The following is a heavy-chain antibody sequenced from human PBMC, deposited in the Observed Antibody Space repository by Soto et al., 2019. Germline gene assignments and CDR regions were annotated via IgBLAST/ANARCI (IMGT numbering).Heavy chain of an antibody. CDR3: ARSPQQLVPDWFDP. CDR2: ISSSSSYT. V-gene: IGHV3-11*06. J-gene: IGHJ5*02. Sequence: GGSLRLSCAASGFTFSDYYMSWIRQAPGKGLEWVSYISSSSSYTNYADSVKGRFTISRDNAKNSLYLQMNSLRAEDTAVYYCARSPQQLVPDWFDPWGQGTLVTVSS. D-gene: IGHD6-13*01. CDR1: GFTFSDYY.